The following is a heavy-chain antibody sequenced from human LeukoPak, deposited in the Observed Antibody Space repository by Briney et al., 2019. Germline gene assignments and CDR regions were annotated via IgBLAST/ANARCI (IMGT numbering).Heavy chain of an antibody. CDR2: VSSTGTYI. CDR1: GFTFSSYA. J-gene: IGHJ4*02. V-gene: IGHV3-21*01. D-gene: IGHD3-9*01. CDR3: ARDTSDWLLFTPFDY. Sequence: GGSLRLSCAASGFTFSSYAMNWVRQAPGKGLEWVSSVSSTGTYIYYADLVEGRFTISRDNAKNSLSLQMNSLRAEDTAVYYCARDTSDWLLFTPFDYWGQGTLVTVSS.